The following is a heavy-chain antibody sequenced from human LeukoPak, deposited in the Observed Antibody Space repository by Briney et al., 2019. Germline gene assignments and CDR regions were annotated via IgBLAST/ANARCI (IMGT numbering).Heavy chain of an antibody. CDR2: ISGSGGST. D-gene: IGHD5-12*01. CDR3: AKSSGYDLYYYYMDV. V-gene: IGHV3-23*01. CDR1: GFTFSSYA. J-gene: IGHJ6*03. Sequence: QTGGSLRLSCAASGFTFSSYAMSWVRQAPGKGLEWVSAISGSGGSTYYADSVKGRFTISRDNAKNSLYLQMNSLRAEDMALYYCAKSSGYDLYYYYMDVWGKGTTVTVSS.